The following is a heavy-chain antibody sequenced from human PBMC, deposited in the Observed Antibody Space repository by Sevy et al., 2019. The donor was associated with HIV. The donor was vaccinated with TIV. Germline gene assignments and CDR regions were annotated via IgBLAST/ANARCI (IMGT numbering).Heavy chain of an antibody. CDR1: GFTFSNAW. D-gene: IGHD2-8*01. V-gene: IGHV3-15*01. CDR3: TKNRCYCIDGVCGGNFDS. Sequence: GGSLRLSCGASGFTFSNAWMTWVRQAPGKGLEWVGRIKSKSEGGTTDYAAPVKGRFTTSRGDSKNTLYLQMNSLKSDDTAVYYCTKNRCYCIDGVCGGNFDSWGQGTLVTVSS. CDR2: IKSKSEGGTT. J-gene: IGHJ4*02.